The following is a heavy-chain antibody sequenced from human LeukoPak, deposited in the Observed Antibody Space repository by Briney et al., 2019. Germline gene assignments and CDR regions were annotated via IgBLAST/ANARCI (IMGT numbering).Heavy chain of an antibody. CDR1: GYTFTSYF. V-gene: IGHV1-46*01. D-gene: IGHD6-13*01. Sequence: ASVKVSCKASGYTFTSYFMHWVRQAPGQGLEWMGIINPSGGSTSYTQKFQGRVAMTRDTSTSTVYMELSSLRSEDTAVYYCARDSGMKQQLDYFDNWGQRTLVTVSS. J-gene: IGHJ4*02. CDR2: INPSGGST. CDR3: ARDSGMKQQLDYFDN.